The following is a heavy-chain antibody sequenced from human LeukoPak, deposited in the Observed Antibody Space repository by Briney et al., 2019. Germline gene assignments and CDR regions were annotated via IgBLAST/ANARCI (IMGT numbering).Heavy chain of an antibody. CDR3: SRDLSRYDFWRGNTNNWFDP. V-gene: IGHV4-38-2*02. CDR2: IYHSGST. CDR1: GYSISSGYY. D-gene: IGHD3-3*01. Sequence: SETLSLTCTVSGYSISSGYYWGWIRQPPGKGLEWIGSIYHSGSTYYNPSLKSRVTISVDTSKNQFSLKLSSVTAADTAVYYCSRDLSRYDFWRGNTNNWFDPWGQGTLVTVSS. J-gene: IGHJ5*02.